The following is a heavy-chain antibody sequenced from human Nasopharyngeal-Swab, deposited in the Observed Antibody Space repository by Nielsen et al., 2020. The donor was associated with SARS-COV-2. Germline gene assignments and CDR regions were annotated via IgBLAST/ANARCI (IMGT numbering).Heavy chain of an antibody. D-gene: IGHD1-26*01. Sequence: SEPLSLTCTVSGGSISSYYWSWIRQPPGKGLEWIGYFYYSGITNYNPSLKSRVTILIDTSKNQFSLKLNSVTAADTAVYYCAGEVVGGRVDSWGQGTLVTVSS. CDR2: FYYSGIT. CDR3: AGEVVGGRVDS. V-gene: IGHV4-59*12. J-gene: IGHJ4*02. CDR1: GGSISSYY.